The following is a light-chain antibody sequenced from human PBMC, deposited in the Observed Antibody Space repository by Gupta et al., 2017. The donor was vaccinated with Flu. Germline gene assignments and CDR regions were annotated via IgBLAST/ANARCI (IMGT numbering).Light chain of an antibody. Sequence: TSSDVGRSYHVSWYLQIPGKAPKIVMYDVVKRPSGVPYRFSGAKAGNTSSLTISGLQAEDEDEYSCCSYVGSYTLVFGGGTKLTVL. CDR1: SSDVGRSYH. V-gene: IGLV2-11*02. CDR2: DVV. J-gene: IGLJ3*02. CDR3: CSYVGSYTLV.